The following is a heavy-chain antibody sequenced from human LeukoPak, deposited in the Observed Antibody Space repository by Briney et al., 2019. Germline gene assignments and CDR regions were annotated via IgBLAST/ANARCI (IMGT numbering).Heavy chain of an antibody. CDR1: GFTFSRAW. CDR2: IKEDGSPK. J-gene: IGHJ4*02. D-gene: IGHD1-1*01. CDR3: ARDAGWNRFDY. Sequence: PGGSLTLSCAASGFTFSRAWMTWVRQAAGKGLEWVGNIKEDGSPKNYVDSVKGRFTISRDNTKNSLFLQMNSLRVEDTAVYYCARDAGWNRFDYWGQGTLVTVSS. V-gene: IGHV3-7*01.